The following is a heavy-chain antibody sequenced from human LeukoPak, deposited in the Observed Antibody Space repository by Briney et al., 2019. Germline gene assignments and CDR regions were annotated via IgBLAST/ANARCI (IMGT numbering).Heavy chain of an antibody. CDR3: ARDLLTPIYYYDSSGYYSTP. CDR2: ISGSDGTT. Sequence: GGSLRLSCAASGFTFSSYAMSWVRQAPGKGLEWVSAISGSDGTTYYADSVKGRFTISRDNSKNTLYLQMNSLRAEDTAVYYCARDLLTPIYYYDSSGYYSTPWGQGTLVTVSS. V-gene: IGHV3-23*01. D-gene: IGHD3-22*01. CDR1: GFTFSSYA. J-gene: IGHJ5*02.